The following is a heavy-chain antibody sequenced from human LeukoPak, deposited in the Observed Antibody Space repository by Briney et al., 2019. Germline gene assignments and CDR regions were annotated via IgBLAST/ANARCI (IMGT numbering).Heavy chain of an antibody. CDR2: IYYSGST. V-gene: IGHV4-39*01. J-gene: IGHJ4*02. CDR3: ASSIRDGYNVDY. D-gene: IGHD5-24*01. Sequence: SETLSLTCTVSGGSISSSSYYWGWIRQPPGKGLEWIGSIYYSGSTYDNPSLKSRVTISVDTSKNQFSLKLSSVTAADTAVYYCASSIRDGYNVDYWGQGTLVTVSS. CDR1: GGSISSSSYY.